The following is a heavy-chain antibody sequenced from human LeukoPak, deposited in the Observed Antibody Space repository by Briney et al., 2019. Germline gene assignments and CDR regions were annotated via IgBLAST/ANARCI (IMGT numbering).Heavy chain of an antibody. CDR3: SGYPYYYYNGMEV. CDR2: IKSKSDGGAA. J-gene: IGHJ6*02. Sequence: GGSLRLSCAASGFTFSNAWMSWVRQAPGKGLEWVGRIKSKSDGGAAEYAAPVKGRFTISRDDSKNTLYLEMNSLKTEDTAVYYCSGYPYYYYNGMEVWGLGTTVTV. V-gene: IGHV3-15*01. D-gene: IGHD3-22*01. CDR1: GFTFSNAW.